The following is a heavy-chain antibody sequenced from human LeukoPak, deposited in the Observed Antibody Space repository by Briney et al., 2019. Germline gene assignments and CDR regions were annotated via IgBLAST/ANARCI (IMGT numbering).Heavy chain of an antibody. V-gene: IGHV3-23*01. Sequence: GGSLRLSCAASGFIFSSYAMSWVRQAPGKGLEWVSAISGSGGSTYYADSVKGRFTISRDNSKNTLYLQMNSLRAEDTAVYYCAKDNFKCSSTSCYEYAFDIWGQGTMVTVSS. J-gene: IGHJ3*02. CDR1: GFIFSSYA. CDR3: AKDNFKCSSTSCYEYAFDI. D-gene: IGHD2-2*01. CDR2: ISGSGGST.